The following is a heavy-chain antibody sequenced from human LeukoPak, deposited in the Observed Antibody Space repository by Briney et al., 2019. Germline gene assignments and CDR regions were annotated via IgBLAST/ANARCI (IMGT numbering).Heavy chain of an antibody. CDR1: GGTFSSYA. CDR3: ARDKSRHDSSGYYSA. V-gene: IGHV1-69*05. Sequence: SVKVSCKDSGGTFSSYAISWVRQAPGQGLEWMGGIIPIFGTANYAQKFQGRVTITTDESTSTAYMELSSLRSEDTAVYYCARDKSRHDSSGYYSAWGQGTLVTVSS. D-gene: IGHD3-22*01. CDR2: IIPIFGTA. J-gene: IGHJ5*02.